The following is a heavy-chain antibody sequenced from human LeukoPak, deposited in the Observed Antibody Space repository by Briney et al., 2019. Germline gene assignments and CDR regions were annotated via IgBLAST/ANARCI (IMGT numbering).Heavy chain of an antibody. Sequence: SETLSLTCTVSGGSVNSGSYYWGWIRQPPGEGLEWIGNIYYSGSTSYSPSLKSRVTISVDTSKNQFSLKLNSVTAADTAVYYCARAPYGDYRYGMDVWGQGTTVTVSS. CDR2: IYYSGST. V-gene: IGHV4-39*01. J-gene: IGHJ6*02. D-gene: IGHD4-17*01. CDR3: ARAPYGDYRYGMDV. CDR1: GGSVNSGSYY.